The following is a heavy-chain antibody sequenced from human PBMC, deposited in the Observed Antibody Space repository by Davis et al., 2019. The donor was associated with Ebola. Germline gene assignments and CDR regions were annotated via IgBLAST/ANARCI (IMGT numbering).Heavy chain of an antibody. J-gene: IGHJ6*03. V-gene: IGHV3-15*01. CDR2: IKSKTDGGTT. Sequence: PGGSLRLSCAASGFTFSNAWMSWVRQAPGKGLEWVGRIKSKTDGGTTDYAAPVKGRFTISRDDSKNTLYLQMNSLKTEDTAVYYCTTRQTADYDFWSGYWPHDYYYYYMDVWGKGTTVTVSS. CDR3: TTRQTADYDFWSGYWPHDYYYYYMDV. CDR1: GFTFSNAW. D-gene: IGHD3-3*01.